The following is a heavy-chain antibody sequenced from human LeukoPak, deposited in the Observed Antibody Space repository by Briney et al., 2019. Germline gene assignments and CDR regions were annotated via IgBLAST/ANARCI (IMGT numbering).Heavy chain of an antibody. CDR2: IYYSGST. V-gene: IGHV4-31*03. CDR3: AREYRRDCYNRLCY. Sequence: SQTLSLTCTVYGGSISSGGYYWSWLRQHPGKGLDGIRHIYYSGSTYYNPSLKSRVTISVDTSKNQFSLKLSSVTAADTAVYYCAREYRRDCYNRLCYRGEGALGTVS. CDR1: GGSISSGGYY. D-gene: IGHD5-24*01. J-gene: IGHJ4*02.